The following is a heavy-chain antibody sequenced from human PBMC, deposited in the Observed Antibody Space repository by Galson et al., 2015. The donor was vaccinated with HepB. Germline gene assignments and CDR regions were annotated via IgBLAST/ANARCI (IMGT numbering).Heavy chain of an antibody. CDR1: GGTFSSYA. D-gene: IGHD6-19*01. Sequence: SVKVSCKASGGTFSSYAISWVRQAPGQGLEWMGGIIPIFGTANYAQKFQGRVTITADESTSTAYMELSSLRSEDTAVYYCAREDSSGFGWFDPWGQGTLVTVSS. V-gene: IGHV1-69*13. CDR2: IIPIFGTA. CDR3: AREDSSGFGWFDP. J-gene: IGHJ5*02.